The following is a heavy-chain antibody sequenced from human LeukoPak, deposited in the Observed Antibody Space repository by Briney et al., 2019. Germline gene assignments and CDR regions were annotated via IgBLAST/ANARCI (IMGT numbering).Heavy chain of an antibody. D-gene: IGHD4-11*01. Sequence: GSLRLSCAASGFTFSSYAMSWVRQAPGKGLEWVSLISGSGDKTYYADSVKGRFTITRDNSKTTLYLQVNSLRADDTAVYYCAKDDPNDYKPWIYWGQGTLVIVSS. V-gene: IGHV3-23*01. CDR3: AKDDPNDYKPWIY. CDR1: GFTFSSYA. CDR2: ISGSGDKT. J-gene: IGHJ4*02.